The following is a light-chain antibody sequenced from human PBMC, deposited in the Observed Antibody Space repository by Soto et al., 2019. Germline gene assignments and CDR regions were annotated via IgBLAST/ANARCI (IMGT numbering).Light chain of an antibody. CDR1: SSDVGGHNY. CDR3: SSYSSSSTLVV. J-gene: IGLJ3*02. CDR2: EVS. V-gene: IGLV2-14*01. Sequence: QSALTQPASVSGSPGQSITISCTGTSSDVGGHNYVSWYQQHPGKAPKLMIYEVSNRPSGVSNRFSGSKSGNSASLTISGLQAEDEADYYCSSYSSSSTLVVFGGGTQLTVL.